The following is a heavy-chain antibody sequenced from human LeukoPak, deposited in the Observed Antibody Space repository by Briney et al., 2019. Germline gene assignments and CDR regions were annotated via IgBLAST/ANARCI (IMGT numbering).Heavy chain of an antibody. Sequence: PSQTLSLTCTVSGGSISSYYWSWIRQPPGKGLEWIGYIYYSGTTNYNPSLKSRVTISVDTSKNQFSLKLSSVTAADTAVYYCARGVYIAAAQYAYWGQGTLVTVSS. V-gene: IGHV4-59*01. CDR1: GGSISSYY. CDR3: ARGVYIAAAQYAY. J-gene: IGHJ4*02. D-gene: IGHD6-13*01. CDR2: IYYSGTT.